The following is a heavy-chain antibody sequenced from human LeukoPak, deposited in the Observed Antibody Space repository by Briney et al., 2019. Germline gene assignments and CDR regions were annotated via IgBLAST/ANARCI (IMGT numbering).Heavy chain of an antibody. CDR2: IYYSGST. CDR1: GGSISSGDYY. CDR3: ARDRRLGLSSPNYYYYMDV. V-gene: IGHV4-30-4*08. Sequence: SQTLSLTCTVSGGSISSGDYYWSWIRQPPGKGLEWIGYIYYSGSTYYNPSLKSRVTISVDTSKNQFSLKLSSVTAADTAVYYCARDRRLGLSSPNYYYYMDVWGKGPRSPSP. J-gene: IGHJ6*03. D-gene: IGHD3-16*01.